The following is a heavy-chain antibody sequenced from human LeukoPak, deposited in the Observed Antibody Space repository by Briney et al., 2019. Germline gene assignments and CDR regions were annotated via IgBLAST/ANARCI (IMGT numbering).Heavy chain of an antibody. D-gene: IGHD6-19*01. CDR1: GGTFSSYV. Sequence: ASVKVSCKASGGTFSSYVINWVRQAPGQGLEWMGRIIPILGAPNYAQKFQGRVTITADESTGTAYMELRSLRSEDTAVYYCARGALTPGPIAVETTHFDYWGQGTPVAVSS. J-gene: IGHJ4*02. CDR2: IIPILGAP. V-gene: IGHV1-69*13. CDR3: ARGALTPGPIAVETTHFDY.